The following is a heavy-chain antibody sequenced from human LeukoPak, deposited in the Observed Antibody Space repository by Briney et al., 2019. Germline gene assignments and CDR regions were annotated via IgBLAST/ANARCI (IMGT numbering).Heavy chain of an antibody. J-gene: IGHJ4*02. CDR1: GGSISSGGYY. CDR3: ARVVYSGLEVDY. D-gene: IGHD1-26*01. V-gene: IGHV4-31*03. Sequence: SQTLSLTCTVPGGSISSGGYYWSWIRQHPGKGLEWIGYIYYSGSTYYNPSFKSRVTMSVDTSKNQFSLKLSSVTAADTAVYYCARVVYSGLEVDYWGQGTLVTVSS. CDR2: IYYSGST.